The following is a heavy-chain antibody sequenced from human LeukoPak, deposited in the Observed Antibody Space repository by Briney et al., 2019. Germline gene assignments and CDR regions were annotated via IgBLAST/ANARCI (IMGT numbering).Heavy chain of an antibody. CDR3: TRDRGHGFDFDI. CDR2: ISDDGSSTTST. V-gene: IGHV3-74*01. Sequence: GGSLRLSCAASGFTFSNYWMHWVRQVAGKGLVWVSRISDDGSSTTSTIYADSVKGRFTISRDNAKNTLYLQMNSLRAEDTAVYYCTRDRGHGFDFDIWGQGTTVTVSS. CDR1: GFTFSNYW. J-gene: IGHJ3*02. D-gene: IGHD3-10*01.